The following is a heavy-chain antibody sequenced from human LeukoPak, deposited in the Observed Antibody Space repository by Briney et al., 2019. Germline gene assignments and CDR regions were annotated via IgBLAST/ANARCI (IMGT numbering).Heavy chain of an antibody. Sequence: ASVKVSCKASGYSLTGYYMHWVRQAPGQGLEWMGWINPNSGGTNYAQKFQGRVTMTRDTSISKAYMELSRLRSDDTAVYYGARGLYTYYDFWSGGGKFDYWGQGTLVTVSS. CDR1: GYSLTGYY. D-gene: IGHD3-3*01. CDR2: INPNSGGT. CDR3: ARGLYTYYDFWSGGGKFDY. J-gene: IGHJ4*02. V-gene: IGHV1-2*02.